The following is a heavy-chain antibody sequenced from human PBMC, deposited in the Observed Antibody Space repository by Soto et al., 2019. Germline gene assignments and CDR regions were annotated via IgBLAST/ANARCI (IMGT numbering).Heavy chain of an antibody. Sequence: SETLSLTCTVSGVSINNGNDYWTWIRQHPGKGLEWIGHVHYSGSIHYNPSLQSRVTISLDSSKNHFSLKLSSVTAADTAVYYCARSYGSGNYYGVPSNWFDPWGQAILVTVSS. CDR3: ARSYGSGNYYGVPSNWFDP. CDR2: VHYSGSI. CDR1: GVSINNGNDY. J-gene: IGHJ5*02. V-gene: IGHV4-31*03. D-gene: IGHD3-10*01.